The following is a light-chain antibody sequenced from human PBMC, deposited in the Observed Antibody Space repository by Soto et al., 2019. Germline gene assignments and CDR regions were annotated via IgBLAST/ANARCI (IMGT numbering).Light chain of an antibody. CDR1: SSDVGGYDY. V-gene: IGLV2-14*01. Sequence: QSALTQPASVSGSPGQSITMSCTGTSSDVGGYDYVSWYQQHPGEVPKLIIFEVSSRPAWISNRFSASKSGNTASLTISGLQPEEEADYYCSSYKTSSSYVFGTGTKLTVL. CDR3: SSYKTSSSYV. J-gene: IGLJ1*01. CDR2: EVS.